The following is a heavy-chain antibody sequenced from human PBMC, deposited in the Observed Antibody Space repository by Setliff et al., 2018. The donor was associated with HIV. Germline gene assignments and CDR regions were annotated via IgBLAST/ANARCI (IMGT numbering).Heavy chain of an antibody. V-gene: IGHV1-2*02. J-gene: IGHJ4*02. CDR1: EYDINDQY. CDR2: INLNTGAT. Sequence: ASVKVSCKTSEYDINDQYINWVRQAPGQGLEWMGWINLNTGATKYAQKLQVRVTLTRDTSMTTAYMELRSLRSDDTAVYYCVRSPGSFISTDSTEAGDYWGQGTLGTVS. D-gene: IGHD3-22*01. CDR3: VRSPGSFISTDSTEAGDY.